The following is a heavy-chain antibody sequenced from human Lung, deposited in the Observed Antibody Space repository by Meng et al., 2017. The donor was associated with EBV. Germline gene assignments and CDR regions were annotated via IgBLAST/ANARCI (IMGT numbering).Heavy chain of an antibody. CDR2: INTNTGNP. Sequence: VHLVNSWFECKRPWASVKVFLQPSDYTFTSDAMNWVRQAPGQGLEWMGWINTNTGNPTYAQGFTGRFVFSLDTSVSTAYLQISSLKAEDTAVYYCARDKIAVAGITGDYWGQGTLVTVSS. CDR3: ARDKIAVAGITGDY. CDR1: DYTFTSDA. J-gene: IGHJ4*02. V-gene: IGHV7-4-1*02. D-gene: IGHD6-19*01.